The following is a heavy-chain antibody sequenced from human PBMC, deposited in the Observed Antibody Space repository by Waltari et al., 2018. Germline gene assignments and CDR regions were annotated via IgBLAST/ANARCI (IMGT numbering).Heavy chain of an antibody. D-gene: IGHD6-19*01. V-gene: IGHV3-30-3*01. Sequence: QVQLVESGGGVVQPGRSLRLSCAASGFTFSRYAMHWVRQAPGKGLEWLAVISYDGSNKYYADSVKGRFTISRDNSKNTLYLQMNSLRAEDTAVYYCASETVAGTVVNWFDPWGQGTLVTVSS. CDR2: ISYDGSNK. CDR3: ASETVAGTVVNWFDP. CDR1: GFTFSRYA. J-gene: IGHJ5*02.